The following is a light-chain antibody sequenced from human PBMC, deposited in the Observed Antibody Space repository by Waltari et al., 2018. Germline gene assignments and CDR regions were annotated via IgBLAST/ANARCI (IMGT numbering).Light chain of an antibody. V-gene: IGLV1-40*01. Sequence: QSVLTQPPSVSGAPGQTISISCTGGSSNLGSGYDVHWYQQLPGTAPKLPIYENPNRPSGVPDRFAGSKSDTSASLAISGLQAEDEADYYCQSYDNSLGEAVFGGGTKLTVL. CDR1: SSNLGSGYD. CDR3: QSYDNSLGEAV. J-gene: IGLJ3*02. CDR2: ENP.